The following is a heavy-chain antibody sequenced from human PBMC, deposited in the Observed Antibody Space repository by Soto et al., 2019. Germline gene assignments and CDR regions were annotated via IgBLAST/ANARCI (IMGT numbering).Heavy chain of an antibody. CDR1: GFTFSSYG. V-gene: IGHV3-33*01. D-gene: IGHD4-17*01. CDR2: IWYDGSNK. Sequence: QVQLVESGGGVVQPGRSLRISCAASGFTFSSYGMHWVRQAPGKGLEWVAVIWYDGSNKYYADSVKGRFTISRDNSKNTLYLQMNSLRAEDTAVYYCARDDYGDLIDYWGQGTLVTVSS. J-gene: IGHJ4*02. CDR3: ARDDYGDLIDY.